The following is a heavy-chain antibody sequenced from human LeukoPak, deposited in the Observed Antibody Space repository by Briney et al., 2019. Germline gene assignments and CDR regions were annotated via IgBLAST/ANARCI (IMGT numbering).Heavy chain of an antibody. CDR1: GFTFSSYG. V-gene: IGHV3-30*02. J-gene: IGHJ4*02. Sequence: PGGSLRLSCAASGFTFSSYGMHWVRQAPGKGLEWVAFIRYEGSNKYYADSVKGRFTISRDNSKNTLYLQMNSLRAEDTAVYYCAKDRPIVVLITTDFDYWGQGTLVTVSS. CDR2: IRYEGSNK. D-gene: IGHD3-22*01. CDR3: AKDRPIVVLITTDFDY.